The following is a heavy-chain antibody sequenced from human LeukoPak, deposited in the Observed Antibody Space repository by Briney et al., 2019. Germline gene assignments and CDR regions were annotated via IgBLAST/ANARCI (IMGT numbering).Heavy chain of an antibody. CDR2: INHSGST. Sequence: SETLSLTCAVYGGSFSGYYWSWIRQPPGKGLEWIGEINHSGSTNYNPSLKSRVTISVDTSKNQFSLKLSSVTAADTAVYYCARGLVLRYFDWLFQKAFDIWGQGTMVTVSS. CDR1: GGSFSGYY. CDR3: ARGLVLRYFDWLFQKAFDI. J-gene: IGHJ3*02. V-gene: IGHV4-34*01. D-gene: IGHD3-9*01.